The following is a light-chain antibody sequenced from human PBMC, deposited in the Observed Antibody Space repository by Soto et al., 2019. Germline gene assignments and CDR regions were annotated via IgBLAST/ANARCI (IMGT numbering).Light chain of an antibody. Sequence: EIVLTQSPGTLSLSPGERASLSCRASQSVRSSDLAWYQQGPGQAPRLLMYGVSSRATGIPDRFSGSGSGTDFTLTISRLEPEDLAVYYCQEYGSSRTFGQGTKVEMK. CDR1: QSVRSSD. CDR2: GVS. J-gene: IGKJ1*01. V-gene: IGKV3-20*01. CDR3: QEYGSSRT.